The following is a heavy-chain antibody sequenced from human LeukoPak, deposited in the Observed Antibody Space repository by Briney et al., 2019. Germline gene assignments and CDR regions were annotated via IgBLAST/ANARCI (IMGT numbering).Heavy chain of an antibody. CDR3: ASLVVVAARTNWFDP. D-gene: IGHD2-15*01. Sequence: GGSLRHSCAASGFTFSSYAMSWVRQAPGKGLEWVSAISGSGGSTYYADSVKGRFTISRDNSKNTLYLQMNSLRAEDTAVYYCASLVVVAARTNWFDPWGQGTLVTVSS. J-gene: IGHJ5*02. CDR1: GFTFSSYA. V-gene: IGHV3-23*01. CDR2: ISGSGGST.